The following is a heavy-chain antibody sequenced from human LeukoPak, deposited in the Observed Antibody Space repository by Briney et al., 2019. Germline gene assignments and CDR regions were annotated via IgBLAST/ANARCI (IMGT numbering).Heavy chain of an antibody. CDR3: ARGELAYGSGSSMDV. D-gene: IGHD3-10*01. V-gene: IGHV4-31*11. Sequence: PSETLSLTCAVYGGSFSGYYWSWIRQHPGKGLEWIGYIYYSGSTYYNPSLKSRVTISVDTSKNQFSLKLSSVTAADTAVYYCARGELAYGSGSSMDVWGQGTTVTVSS. CDR2: IYYSGST. J-gene: IGHJ6*02. CDR1: GGSFSGYY.